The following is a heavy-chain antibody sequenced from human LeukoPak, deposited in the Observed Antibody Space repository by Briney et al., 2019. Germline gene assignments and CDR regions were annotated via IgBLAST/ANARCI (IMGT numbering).Heavy chain of an antibody. Sequence: PGGSLRLSCAASGFTFSSYAMSWVRQAPGKGLEWVSAISGSGGSTYYADSVKGRFTISRDDAKNSLYLQMNSLRAEDTAVYYCAKVPRQHDNWFDPWGQGTLVTVSS. J-gene: IGHJ5*02. V-gene: IGHV3-23*01. CDR3: AKVPRQHDNWFDP. CDR1: GFTFSSYA. CDR2: ISGSGGST. D-gene: IGHD6-13*01.